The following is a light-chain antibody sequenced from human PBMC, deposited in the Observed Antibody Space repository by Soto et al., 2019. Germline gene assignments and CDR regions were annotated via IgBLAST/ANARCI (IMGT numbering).Light chain of an antibody. Sequence: DIQMTQSPSSLSASVGDRVTITCRASQSISSLLNWYQQKPGKAPKLLIYAASTLQSGVPTRFSGSGSGTDFTLTISSLKPEDFATYYCQQSYSTPYTFGQGTKLEIK. J-gene: IGKJ2*01. CDR2: AAS. V-gene: IGKV1-39*01. CDR3: QQSYSTPYT. CDR1: QSISSL.